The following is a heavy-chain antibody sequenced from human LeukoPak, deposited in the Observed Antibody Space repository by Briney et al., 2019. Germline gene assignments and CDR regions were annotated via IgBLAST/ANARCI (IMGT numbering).Heavy chain of an antibody. CDR3: AKVGDYGDYALDY. Sequence: PGRSLRLSCAASGFTFSSYGMHWVRQAPGKGLEWVAVIWYDGSNKYYADSVKGRFTISRDNSKNTLYLQMNSLRAEDTAVYYCAKVGDYGDYALDYWGQGTLVTVSS. V-gene: IGHV3-33*06. J-gene: IGHJ4*02. CDR2: IWYDGSNK. CDR1: GFTFSSYG. D-gene: IGHD4-17*01.